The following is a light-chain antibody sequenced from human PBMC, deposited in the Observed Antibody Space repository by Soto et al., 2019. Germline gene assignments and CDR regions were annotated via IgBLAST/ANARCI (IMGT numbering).Light chain of an antibody. CDR3: SSYSTTSSPHVL. J-gene: IGLJ2*01. CDR1: RSDVGRYNY. CDR2: EVT. Sequence: QPVLTQPASVSGSPGQSITTSCTGTRSDVGRYNYVSWYQQHPGKAPKLLIYEVTYRPSGVSTRFSASKSGSTASLTISGIQAEDEADYYCSSYSTTSSPHVLFGGGTQLTVL. V-gene: IGLV2-14*01.